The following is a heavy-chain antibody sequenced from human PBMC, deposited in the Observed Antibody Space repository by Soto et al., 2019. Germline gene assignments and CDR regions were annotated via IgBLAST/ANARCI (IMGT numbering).Heavy chain of an antibody. CDR3: ARGLRTGNYGMDV. Sequence: SVKVSCKASGGTFDNYAVRWVRQAPGQGLEWMGGIIPMFETVNYAQRFQGRLTIAADESTSTAYMELTSLTSADTAIYFCARGLRTGNYGMDVWGQGTTVTVSS. CDR1: GGTFDNYA. CDR2: IIPMFETV. V-gene: IGHV1-69*13. D-gene: IGHD2-15*01. J-gene: IGHJ6*02.